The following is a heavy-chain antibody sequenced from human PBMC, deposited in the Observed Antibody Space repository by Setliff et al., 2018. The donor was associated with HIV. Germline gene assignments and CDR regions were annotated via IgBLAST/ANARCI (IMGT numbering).Heavy chain of an antibody. D-gene: IGHD1-26*01. CDR3: ARDRGSGSWFDF. J-gene: IGHJ4*02. CDR1: GGSITSGSYY. Sequence: PSETLSLTCTVSGGSITSGSYYWSWIRQPAGKGLEWIGRFYTSGSTNYNPSLKSRVTMSVDTSKNQFSLKLSSVTAAATAVYYCARDRGSGSWFDFWGQGTLVTVSS. CDR2: FYTSGST. V-gene: IGHV4-61*02.